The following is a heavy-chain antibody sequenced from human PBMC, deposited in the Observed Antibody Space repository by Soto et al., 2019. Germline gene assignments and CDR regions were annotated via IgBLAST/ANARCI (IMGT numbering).Heavy chain of an antibody. V-gene: IGHV4-30-2*01. J-gene: IGHJ5*02. CDR3: ARGIVGASWFDP. D-gene: IGHD1-26*01. CDR1: GGSISSGGYS. CDR2: IYHSGST. Sequence: LSLTCAVSGGSISSGGYSWSWIRQPPGKGLEWIGYIYHSGSTYYNPSLKSRVTISVDRSKNQFSLKLSSVTAADTAVYYCARGIVGASWFDPWGQGTLVTVSS.